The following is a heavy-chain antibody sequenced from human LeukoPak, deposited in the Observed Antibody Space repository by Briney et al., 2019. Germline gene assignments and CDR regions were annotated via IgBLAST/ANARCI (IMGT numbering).Heavy chain of an antibody. CDR3: AKDPHYYGSGTQEFDP. Sequence: GGSLRLSCVASGFTFNRFGMHWVRQAPGKGLEWVAFVRYDGSSKQYGDPVKGRVTIFGDNSKNTLYLQMNSLRPEDTAMYYCAKDPHYYGSGTQEFDPWGQGTLVTVSS. V-gene: IGHV3-30*02. D-gene: IGHD3-10*01. CDR1: GFTFNRFG. CDR2: VRYDGSSK. J-gene: IGHJ5*02.